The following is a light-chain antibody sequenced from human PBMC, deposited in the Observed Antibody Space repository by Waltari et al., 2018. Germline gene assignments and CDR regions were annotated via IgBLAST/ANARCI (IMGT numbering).Light chain of an antibody. Sequence: EIALTQSPGTLSLSPGERATLSCRTSQSVINNYLGWYQQKPGQAPRLLIYGASSRATGIPDRFSGSGSATDFTLTISRLEPEEFVVYYCLQYGGSPMYIFGRGTKLELK. CDR1: QSVINNY. V-gene: IGKV3-20*01. J-gene: IGKJ2*01. CDR2: GAS. CDR3: LQYGGSPMYI.